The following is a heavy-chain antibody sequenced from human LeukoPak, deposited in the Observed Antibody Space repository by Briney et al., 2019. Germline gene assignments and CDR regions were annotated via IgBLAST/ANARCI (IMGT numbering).Heavy chain of an antibody. CDR3: ARVPRGAAAGTKGGNWFDP. Sequence: ASVKVSCKASGYTFTGYYMHWVRQAPGQGLEWMGWINPNSGGTNYAQKFQGRVTVTRDTSISTAYMELSRLRSDDTAVYYCARVPRGAAAGTKGGNWFDPWGQGTLVTVSS. CDR1: GYTFTGYY. J-gene: IGHJ5*02. V-gene: IGHV1-2*02. CDR2: INPNSGGT. D-gene: IGHD6-13*01.